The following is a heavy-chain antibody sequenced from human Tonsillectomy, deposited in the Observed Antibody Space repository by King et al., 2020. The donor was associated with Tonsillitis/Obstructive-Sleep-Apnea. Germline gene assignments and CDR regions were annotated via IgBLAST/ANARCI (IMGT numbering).Heavy chain of an antibody. J-gene: IGHJ4*02. Sequence: QLVQSGGGVVQPGRSLRLSCAASGFTFSSYAMHWVRQAPGKGLEWVAVISYDGSNKYYADSVKGRFTISRDNSKNTLYLQMNSLRAEDTAVYYCAREGGSGRYYFDYWGQETLVTVSS. CDR2: ISYDGSNK. CDR1: GFTFSSYA. CDR3: AREGGSGRYYFDY. D-gene: IGHD3-10*01. V-gene: IGHV3-30*04.